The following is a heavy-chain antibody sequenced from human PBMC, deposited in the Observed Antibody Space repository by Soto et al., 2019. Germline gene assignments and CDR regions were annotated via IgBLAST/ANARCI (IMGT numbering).Heavy chain of an antibody. CDR1: GGTFSSYA. CDR2: IIPIFGTA. V-gene: IGHV1-69*12. Sequence: QVQLVQSGAEVKKPGSSVKVSCKASGGTFSSYAISWVRQAPGQGLEWMGGIIPIFGTANYAQKFQGRVTITADESTSTAFMELSSLRSEDTAVYYCARDWTVDTAMVHSYGMDVWGQGTTVTVSS. D-gene: IGHD5-18*01. J-gene: IGHJ6*02. CDR3: ARDWTVDTAMVHSYGMDV.